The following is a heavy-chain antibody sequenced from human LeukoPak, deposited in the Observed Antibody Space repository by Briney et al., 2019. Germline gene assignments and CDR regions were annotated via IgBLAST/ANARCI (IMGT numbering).Heavy chain of an antibody. V-gene: IGHV1-18*01. D-gene: IGHD4-17*01. CDR3: ARFYDYGDFLDY. J-gene: IGHJ4*02. Sequence: ASVKVSCKASGYTLTSYGISWVRQAPGQGLEWMGWISAYNGNTNYAQKLQGRVTMTTDTSTSTAYMELRSLRSDDTAVYYCARFYDYGDFLDYWGQGTLVTVSS. CDR1: GYTLTSYG. CDR2: ISAYNGNT.